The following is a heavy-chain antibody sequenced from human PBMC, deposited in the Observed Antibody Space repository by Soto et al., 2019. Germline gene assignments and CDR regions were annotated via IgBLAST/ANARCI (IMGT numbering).Heavy chain of an antibody. CDR3: ARELVAATMYGVDY. V-gene: IGHV3-21*01. Sequence: EVQLVESGGGLVKPGGSLRLSCAASGFTFSSYSMNWVRQAPGKGLEWVSSISSSSSYIYYADSVKGRFNISRDNAKSSLCLQMNSLRAEDTAVYYCARELVAATMYGVDYWGQGTLVTVSS. CDR2: ISSSSSYI. CDR1: GFTFSSYS. J-gene: IGHJ4*02. D-gene: IGHD2-15*01.